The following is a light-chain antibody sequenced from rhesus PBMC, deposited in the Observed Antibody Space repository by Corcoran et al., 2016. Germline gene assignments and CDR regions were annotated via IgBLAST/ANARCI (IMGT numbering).Light chain of an antibody. CDR1: SSDIGGYNR. J-gene: IGLJ1*01. CDR2: KVS. CDR3: SSYASSSTYI. Sequence: QAAPTQSPSVSGSPGKSVTISCTGTSSDIGGYNRVSWYQQPPGQAPKLMIYKVSKRPSGVSDRFSDSKSGNTASLPISGLTAEDEAAYYCSSYASSSTYIFGAGTRLTVL. V-gene: IGLV2-13*03.